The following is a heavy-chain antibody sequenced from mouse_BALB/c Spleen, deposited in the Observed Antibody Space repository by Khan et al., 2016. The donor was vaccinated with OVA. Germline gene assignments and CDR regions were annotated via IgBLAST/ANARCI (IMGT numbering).Heavy chain of an antibody. J-gene: IGHJ4*01. Sequence: DLVKPGASVKLSCKASGYTFTSYWINWIKQRPGQGLEWIGRIAPGSGSSSYNEMLKGKAILTLDTSSRTAYIQLSSLSSEDSAIYFCARENYYCRPCYAMDYWGQGTSVTVSS. CDR1: GYTFTSYW. CDR3: ARENYYCRPCYAMDY. D-gene: IGHD1-1*01. V-gene: IGHV1S41*01. CDR2: IAPGSGSS.